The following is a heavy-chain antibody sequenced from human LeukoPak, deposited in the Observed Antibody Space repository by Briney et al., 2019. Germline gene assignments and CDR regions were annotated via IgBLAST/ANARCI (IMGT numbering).Heavy chain of an antibody. V-gene: IGHV4-34*01. J-gene: IGHJ4*02. CDR1: GGSFSGYY. CDR3: ARAGSFTAPPMAIDY. Sequence: SETLSLTCAVYGGSFSGYYWSWIRQPPGKGLEWIGEINHSGSTNYNPSLKSRVTISVDTSKNQFSLKLSSVTAAGTAVYYCARAGSFTAPPMAIDYWGQGTLVTVSS. CDR2: INHSGST. D-gene: IGHD5-24*01.